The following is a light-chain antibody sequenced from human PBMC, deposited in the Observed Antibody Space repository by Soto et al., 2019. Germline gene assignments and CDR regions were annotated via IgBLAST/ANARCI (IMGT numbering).Light chain of an antibody. V-gene: IGKV1-5*03. Sequence: DIQMTQSPSTLSASVGDRVTITCRASQSISSWLAWYQQKPGKAPKLLIYKASSLESGVPSRFSGSGSGTEFNPTNSRLEADDFATYYCQQYNSYSTFGQGTKVEIK. CDR1: QSISSW. CDR3: QQYNSYST. J-gene: IGKJ1*01. CDR2: KAS.